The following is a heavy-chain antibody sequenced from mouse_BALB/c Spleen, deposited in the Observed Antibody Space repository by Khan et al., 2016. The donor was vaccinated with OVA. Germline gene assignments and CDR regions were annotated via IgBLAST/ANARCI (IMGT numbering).Heavy chain of an antibody. D-gene: IGHD1-1*01. V-gene: IGHV1-9*01. CDR2: ILPGSGSN. CDR3: ASGNYYGSSSWFGY. J-gene: IGHJ3*01. CDR1: GYTFSSYW. Sequence: VQLQQSGAELMKPGASVKISCKATGYTFSSYWIEWVKQRPGHGLEGIGEILPGSGSNNYNEKFKGKATFTADTSSNTAYMKLSSLTAEDSAVYYCASGNYYGSSSWFGYWGQGTLVTVS.